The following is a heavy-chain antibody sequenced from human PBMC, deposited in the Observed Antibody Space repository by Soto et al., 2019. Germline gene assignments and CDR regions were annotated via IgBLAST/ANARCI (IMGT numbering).Heavy chain of an antibody. V-gene: IGHV3-11*01. CDR3: ARVSATGWHVNGPDNFNH. CDR1: GFIFSNDY. J-gene: IGHJ4*02. Sequence: GGSLRLSCTPYGFIFSNDYMTWIRQAPGRGLERVSSISSRDLYLYYTDSVKGRFTIFRDNAKNSMLLHMSDRRAAETAVYYCARVSATGWHVNGPDNFNHWGRGTLVTVSS. CDR2: ISSRDLYL. D-gene: IGHD6-19*01.